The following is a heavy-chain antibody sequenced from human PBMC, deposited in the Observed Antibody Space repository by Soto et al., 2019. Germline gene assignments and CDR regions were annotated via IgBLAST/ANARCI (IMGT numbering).Heavy chain of an antibody. CDR1: GFTFGDYP. Sequence: GGSLRLSCTASGFTFGDYPVNWFRQAPGKGLEWVGLLRSKNYGGTTDYAAPVKGRFTISRDDSKNTLYLQMNSLKTEDTAVYYCTTDPVTMIVVVPSSGWGQGTLVTVSS. CDR2: LRSKNYGGTT. V-gene: IGHV3-15*01. D-gene: IGHD3-22*01. CDR3: TTDPVTMIVVVPSSG. J-gene: IGHJ4*02.